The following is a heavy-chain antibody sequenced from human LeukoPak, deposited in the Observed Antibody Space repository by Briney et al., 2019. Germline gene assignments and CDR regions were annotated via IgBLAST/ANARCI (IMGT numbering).Heavy chain of an antibody. CDR1: GYTFTSYG. CDR3: ARANLGSSWFGEGFDY. V-gene: IGHV1-18*01. J-gene: IGHJ4*02. D-gene: IGHD6-13*01. CDR2: ISAYNGNT. Sequence: ASVKVSCKASGYTFTSYGISWVRQAPGQGLEWMGWISAYNGNTNYAQKLQGRVTMTTDTSTSTAYMELRSLRSDDTAVYYCARANLGSSWFGEGFDYWGQGTLVTVSS.